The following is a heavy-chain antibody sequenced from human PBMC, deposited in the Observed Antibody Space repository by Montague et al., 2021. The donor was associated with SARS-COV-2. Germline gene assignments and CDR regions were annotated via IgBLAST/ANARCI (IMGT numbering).Heavy chain of an antibody. V-gene: IGHV4-39*01. J-gene: IGHJ6*03. CDR1: GGSISSSSYY. D-gene: IGHD3-3*01. CDR2: IHYSGST. Sequence: SETLSLTCTVSGGSISSSSYYWGWIRQPPGKGLEWIGSIHYSGSTXYKPSLKSRVTISIDTSKNQFSLKLNSVTAADTAVYFCSRGDFGVVIIPYYYYYMDVWGQGTTVTVSS. CDR3: SRGDFGVVIIPYYYYYMDV.